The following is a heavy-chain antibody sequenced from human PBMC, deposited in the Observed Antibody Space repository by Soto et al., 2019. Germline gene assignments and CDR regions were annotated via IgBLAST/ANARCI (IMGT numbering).Heavy chain of an antibody. CDR3: ARDGVLYGGNSFGAFDI. CDR1: GGTFSSYA. Sequence: GASVKVSCKASGGTFSSYAISWVRQAPGQGLEWMGGIIPIFGTANYAQKFQGRVTITADKSTSTAYMELSSLRSEDTAVYYCARDGVLYGGNSFGAFDIWGQGTMVTVSS. V-gene: IGHV1-69*06. CDR2: IIPIFGTA. D-gene: IGHD4-17*01. J-gene: IGHJ3*02.